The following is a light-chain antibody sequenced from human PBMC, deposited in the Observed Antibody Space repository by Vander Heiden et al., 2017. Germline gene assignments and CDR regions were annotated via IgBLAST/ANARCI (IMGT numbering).Light chain of an antibody. Sequence: QSALTQPASVSWSPGQSITISCTGTSSDVGSYNLVSWYQQHPGKAPKLMIYEVSKRPSGVSNRFSGSKSGNTASLTISGLQAEDEADYYCCSYAGSSTYVFGTGTKVTGL. CDR2: EVS. J-gene: IGLJ1*01. CDR1: SSDVGSYNL. CDR3: CSYAGSSTYV. V-gene: IGLV2-23*02.